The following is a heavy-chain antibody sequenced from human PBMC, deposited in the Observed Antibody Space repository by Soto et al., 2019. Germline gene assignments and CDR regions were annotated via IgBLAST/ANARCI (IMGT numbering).Heavy chain of an antibody. CDR3: ATDVDWLLNLGRHDAFDI. D-gene: IGHD3-9*01. CDR2: FDPEDGET. CDR1: GYTLTELS. Sequence: ASVKVSCKVSGYTLTELSMHWVRQAPGKGLEWMGGFDPEDGETIYAQKFQGRVTMTEDTSTDTAYMELSSLRSEDTAVYYCATDVDWLLNLGRHDAFDIWGQGTMVTVSS. V-gene: IGHV1-24*01. J-gene: IGHJ3*02.